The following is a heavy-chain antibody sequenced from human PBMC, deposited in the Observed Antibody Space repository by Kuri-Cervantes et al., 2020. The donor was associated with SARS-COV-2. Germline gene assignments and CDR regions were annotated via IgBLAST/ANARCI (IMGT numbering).Heavy chain of an antibody. CDR3: ARGSILLWFGESPPDY. J-gene: IGHJ4*02. Sequence: SETLSLTCTVSGGSISSYYWSWIRQPPGKGLEWIGCIYYSGSTNYNPSLKSRVTISVDTSKNQFSLKLSSVTAADTAVYYCARGSILLWFGESPPDYWGQGTLVTVSS. V-gene: IGHV4-59*12. CDR1: GGSISSYY. CDR2: IYYSGST. D-gene: IGHD3-10*01.